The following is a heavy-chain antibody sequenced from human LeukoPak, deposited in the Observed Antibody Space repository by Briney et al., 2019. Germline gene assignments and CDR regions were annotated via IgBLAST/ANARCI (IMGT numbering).Heavy chain of an antibody. J-gene: IGHJ6*03. D-gene: IGHD6-13*01. Sequence: VKVSCKASGGTFSSYAITWVRQAPGQGLEWMGTIIPIFGTANYAQKFQGRVTITADRSTSTAYMELTRLRSEDTAVYYCARGLGYSSSWYYYYYYMDVWGKGTTVTISS. CDR2: IIPIFGTA. CDR3: ARGLGYSSSWYYYYYYMDV. CDR1: GGTFSSYA. V-gene: IGHV1-69*06.